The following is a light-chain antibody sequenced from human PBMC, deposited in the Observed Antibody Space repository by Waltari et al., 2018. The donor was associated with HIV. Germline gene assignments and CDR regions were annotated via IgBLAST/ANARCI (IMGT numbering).Light chain of an antibody. CDR1: SSNIGRNT. J-gene: IGLJ2*01. Sequence: QSGLTQAPSASGTPGQRVTISCSGSSSNIGRNTVNWSHQFPGSAPRLLIYTNDQRPSRVPDRFAGSKSGTSASLAIRGLQSEDEADYYCAAWDDSLNGPVFGGGTKLTIL. V-gene: IGLV1-44*01. CDR2: TND. CDR3: AAWDDSLNGPV.